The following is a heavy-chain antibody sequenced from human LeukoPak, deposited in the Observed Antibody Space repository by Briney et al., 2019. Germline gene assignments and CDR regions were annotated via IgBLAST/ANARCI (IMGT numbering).Heavy chain of an antibody. J-gene: IGHJ4*02. V-gene: IGHV1-18*01. Sequence: WASVKVSCKASGYTFTSYGISWVRQAPGQGLEWMEWISAYNGNTNYAQKLQGRVTMTTDTSTSTAYMELRSLRSDDTAVYYCARVGAGVVVPAAYDYWGQGTLVTVSS. D-gene: IGHD2-2*01. CDR1: GYTFTSYG. CDR3: ARVGAGVVVPAAYDY. CDR2: ISAYNGNT.